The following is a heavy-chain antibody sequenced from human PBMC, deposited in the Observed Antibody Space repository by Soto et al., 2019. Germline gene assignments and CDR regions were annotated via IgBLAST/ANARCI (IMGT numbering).Heavy chain of an antibody. J-gene: IGHJ6*02. D-gene: IGHD3-3*01. CDR1: GFTFSRYW. CDR2: IKQDGSEK. V-gene: IGHV3-7*01. Sequence: PGGSLRLSCAASGFTFSRYWMSWVRQAPGKWLEWVANIKQDGSEKYYVDSVKGRFTISRDNAKNSLYLQMNSLRAEDTAVYYCARVTIFGVVIIGYYYGMDVWGQGTTVTVSS. CDR3: ARVTIFGVVIIGYYYGMDV.